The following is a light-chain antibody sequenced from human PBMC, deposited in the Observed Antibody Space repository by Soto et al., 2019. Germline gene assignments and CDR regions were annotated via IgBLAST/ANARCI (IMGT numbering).Light chain of an antibody. CDR1: QTLRSGY. V-gene: IGKV3-20*01. J-gene: IGKJ1*01. CDR3: QQYGSSPRA. Sequence: EFVLTQSPGTLSLSPGDRATLSCRASQTLRSGYLAWYQHKPGQAPRLLIYDVSSRATGIPDRFSGSGSGTDFTLTISRLEPEDFAVYYCQQYGSSPRAFGQGTKVDIK. CDR2: DVS.